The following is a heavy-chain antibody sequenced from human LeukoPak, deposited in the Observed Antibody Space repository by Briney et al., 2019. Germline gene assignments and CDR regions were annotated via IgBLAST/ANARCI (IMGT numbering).Heavy chain of an antibody. Sequence: GGSLRLSCAASGFSFSSYGMHWVRQAPGKGLEWVAVIWYDGSNKYYGDSVKGRFTISRDNSETTLYLQMNSLRAEDTAVYYCARLRSGWYSSLDYWGQGTLVTVSS. CDR3: ARLRSGWYSSLDY. V-gene: IGHV3-33*01. CDR2: IWYDGSNK. J-gene: IGHJ4*02. CDR1: GFSFSSYG. D-gene: IGHD6-19*01.